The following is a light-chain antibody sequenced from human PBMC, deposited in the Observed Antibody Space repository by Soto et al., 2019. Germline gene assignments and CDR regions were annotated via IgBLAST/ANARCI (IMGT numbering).Light chain of an antibody. CDR1: SSNIGSNY. Sequence: QSVLTQPPSASRTPGQRVTISCSGSSSNIGSNYVYWYQQLPGTAPKLLIYRNNQRPSGVPDRFSGSKSGTSASLAISGLRSEDEADYYCAAWDDSLGYVFGTGTKLTVL. CDR3: AAWDDSLGYV. J-gene: IGLJ1*01. CDR2: RNN. V-gene: IGLV1-47*01.